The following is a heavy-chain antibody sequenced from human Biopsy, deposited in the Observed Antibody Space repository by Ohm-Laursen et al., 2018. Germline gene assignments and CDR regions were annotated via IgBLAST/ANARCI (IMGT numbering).Heavy chain of an antibody. V-gene: IGHV1-2*02. Sequence: ASVKVSCKASGYTFTDYSLRWVRQAPGQGLEWMGWVNPNSGATNYAQKFQGRVTMTSDTSISTAYIELRRLISDDTAVNFCARDRMVTIITLVRADTFDIWGQGTLVSVSS. CDR2: VNPNSGAT. J-gene: IGHJ3*02. D-gene: IGHD3-10*01. CDR1: GYTFTDYS. CDR3: ARDRMVTIITLVRADTFDI.